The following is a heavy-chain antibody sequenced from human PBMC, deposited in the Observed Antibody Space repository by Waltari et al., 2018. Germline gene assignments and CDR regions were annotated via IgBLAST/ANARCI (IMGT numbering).Heavy chain of an antibody. J-gene: IGHJ4*02. D-gene: IGHD3-16*01. V-gene: IGHV4-34*01. CDR3: AGFYVWGSQRDY. CDR1: GGSFSGYY. Sequence: QVQLQQWGAGLLKPSETLSLTCAVYGGSFSGYYWSWIRQPPGKGLEWIGEINHSGSTNYNPSLKSRVTISVDTSKNQFSLKLSSVTAADTAVYYCAGFYVWGSQRDYWGQGTLVTVSS. CDR2: INHSGST.